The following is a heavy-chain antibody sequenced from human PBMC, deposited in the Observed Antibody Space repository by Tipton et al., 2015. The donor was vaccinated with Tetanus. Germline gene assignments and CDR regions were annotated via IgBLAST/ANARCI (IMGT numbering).Heavy chain of an antibody. CDR3: ARHVLSNSMGPRKSRQYYIDY. D-gene: IGHD4-11*01. Sequence: QSGAEVKKPGESLKISCRGSGYNFTHYSIGWVRQMPGKGLEWVGIIDPRDSETFQGHVTISADKSISTAHLRWSSLEASDTAIYYCARHVLSNSMGPRKSRQYYIDYWGQGTLVTVSS. J-gene: IGHJ4*02. V-gene: IGHV5-51*01. CDR2: IDPRDSET. CDR1: GYNFTHYS.